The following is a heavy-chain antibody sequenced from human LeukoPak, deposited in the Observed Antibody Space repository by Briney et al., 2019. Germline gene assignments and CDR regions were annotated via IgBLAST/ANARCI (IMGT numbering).Heavy chain of an antibody. J-gene: IGHJ5*02. V-gene: IGHV1-3*01. CDR1: GYTFTSYA. CDR2: INAGNGNT. Sequence: ASVTVSCTASGYTFTSYAMHWVRQAPGQRLEWMGWINAGNGNTKYSQKFQGRVTITRDTSASTAYMELSSLRSEDTAVYYCARADFNIAVAVFDPWGQGTLVTVSS. D-gene: IGHD6-19*01. CDR3: ARADFNIAVAVFDP.